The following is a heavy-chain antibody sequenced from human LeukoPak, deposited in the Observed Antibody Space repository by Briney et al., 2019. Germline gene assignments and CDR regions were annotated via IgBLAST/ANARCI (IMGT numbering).Heavy chain of an antibody. CDR2: ISYDGRYK. CDR3: AKDIGATGTLSD. D-gene: IGHD6-13*01. CDR1: GFTFNNYD. V-gene: IGHV3-30*18. Sequence: PGGSPRLSCAASGFTFNNYDMYWVRQPPGKGLEWVAVISYDGRYKYYADSVKGRFTLSRDNSNNTLYLQMNSLRAEDTAVYYCAKDIGATGTLSDWGQGTLVTASS. J-gene: IGHJ4*02.